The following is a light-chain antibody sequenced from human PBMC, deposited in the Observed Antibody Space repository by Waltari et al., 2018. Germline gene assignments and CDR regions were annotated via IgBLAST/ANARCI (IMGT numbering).Light chain of an antibody. CDR1: QSVSSY. CDR2: DAY. J-gene: IGKJ5*01. Sequence: EIVFTQSPATLSLSPGVRATLSCRASQSVSSYLAWYQQKPGQAPRLLIYDAYTRATGIPARFSGSGSGTDFTLTISSLEPEDFAVYYCQQRSNWPPITFGQGTRLEIK. V-gene: IGKV3-11*01. CDR3: QQRSNWPPIT.